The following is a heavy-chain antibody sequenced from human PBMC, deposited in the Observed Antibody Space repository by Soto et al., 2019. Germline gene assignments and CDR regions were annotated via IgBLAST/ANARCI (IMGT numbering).Heavy chain of an antibody. CDR2: IIPIFGTA. V-gene: IGHV1-69*01. J-gene: IGHJ6*02. D-gene: IGHD4-17*01. CDR1: GGTFSSYA. CDR3: ARSWEDPTVTTRHYYYYGMDV. Sequence: QVQLVQSGAEVKKPGSSVKVSCKASGGTFSSYAISWVRQAPGQGLEWMGGIIPIFGTANYAQKFQGRVTIAADESTSTAYMELSSLRYEDTAVYYCARSWEDPTVTTRHYYYYGMDVWGQGTTVTVSS.